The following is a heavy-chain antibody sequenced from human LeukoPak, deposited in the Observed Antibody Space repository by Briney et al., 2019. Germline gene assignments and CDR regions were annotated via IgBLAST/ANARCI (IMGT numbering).Heavy chain of an antibody. CDR3: ASAIFGVDLPIYFDY. CDR1: GGSISSYY. Sequence: SETLSLTCTVSGGSISSYYWSWIRQPPGKGLECIGYIFYSGSTNYNPSLKSRVTISLDTSKNHFPLKLSSVTAADTAVYYCASAIFGVDLPIYFDYWGQGTLVTVSS. D-gene: IGHD3-3*01. CDR2: IFYSGST. J-gene: IGHJ4*02. V-gene: IGHV4-59*08.